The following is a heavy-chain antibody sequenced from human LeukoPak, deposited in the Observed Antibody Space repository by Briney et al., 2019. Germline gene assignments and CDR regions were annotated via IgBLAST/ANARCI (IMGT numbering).Heavy chain of an antibody. CDR2: VGGDEKA. Sequence: GGSLRLSCAGSGFPFRGNAMSWVRQAPGRGLEWVSGVGGDEKAHYADFVRGRFTISRDNSKKTVYLQMNSLTVEDTAVYYCAKDLSWWVTADYWGQGVLVTVSS. V-gene: IGHV3-23*01. D-gene: IGHD2-21*02. CDR3: AKDLSWWVTADY. CDR1: GFPFRGNA. J-gene: IGHJ4*02.